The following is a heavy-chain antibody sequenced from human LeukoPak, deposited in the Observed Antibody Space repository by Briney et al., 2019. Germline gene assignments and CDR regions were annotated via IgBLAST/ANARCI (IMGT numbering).Heavy chain of an antibody. J-gene: IGHJ5*02. CDR1: GFTFSNHA. V-gene: IGHV4-39*01. CDR3: ARQQCSGGSCYSRAIWFDP. Sequence: PGGSLRLSCAASGFTFSNHAMSWVRQPPGKGLEWIASIYYTGNTYYNPSLKGRVTISIDTSKNQFSLKLSSVTASDTAVYYCARQQCSGGSCYSRAIWFDPWGQGTLVTVSS. D-gene: IGHD2-15*01. CDR2: IYYTGNT.